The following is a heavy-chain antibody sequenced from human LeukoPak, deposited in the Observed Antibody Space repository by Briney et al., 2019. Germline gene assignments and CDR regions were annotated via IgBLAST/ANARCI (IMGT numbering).Heavy chain of an antibody. CDR3: ARDPNGNYVGAFDFQR. CDR2: ISGRST. CDR1: GFPFGNYA. J-gene: IGHJ1*01. V-gene: IGHV3-23*01. D-gene: IGHD4-17*01. Sequence: GGSLRLSCAASGFPFGNYALTWVRQAPGKGLEWVSSISGRSTYYADSVKGRFSISRDNYKNTLYLQMSSLRAEDTAVYYCARDPNGNYVGAFDFQRWGQGTLVTVSS.